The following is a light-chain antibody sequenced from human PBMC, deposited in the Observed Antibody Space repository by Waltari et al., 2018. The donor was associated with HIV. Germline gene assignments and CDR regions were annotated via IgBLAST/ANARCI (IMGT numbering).Light chain of an antibody. Sequence: QSVLTQPPSVSAAPGQKVTISCSGSSSNIRSNYVSWYQQLPGTAPKLLIYDNNKRPSGIPDRFSGSKSGTSATLGITGLQTGDEADYYCGTWDSSLSAVVFGGGTKLTVL. CDR3: GTWDSSLSAVV. J-gene: IGLJ2*01. CDR2: DNN. V-gene: IGLV1-51*01. CDR1: SSNIRSNY.